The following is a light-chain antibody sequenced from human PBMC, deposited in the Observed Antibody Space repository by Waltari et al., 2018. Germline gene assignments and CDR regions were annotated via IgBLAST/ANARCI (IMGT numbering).Light chain of an antibody. J-gene: IGLJ2*01. V-gene: IGLV2-14*01. CDR1: SSDVGGYNY. Sequence: QSALTQPASVSGSPGRSITISCPGTSSDVGGYNYVSCYQQHPGKVPKLIIYEVSNRPSGVSSRFSGSKSGNTASLTISGLQAEDEADFYCSSYRSISSTLVVFGGGTKLTVL. CDR2: EVS. CDR3: SSYRSISSTLVV.